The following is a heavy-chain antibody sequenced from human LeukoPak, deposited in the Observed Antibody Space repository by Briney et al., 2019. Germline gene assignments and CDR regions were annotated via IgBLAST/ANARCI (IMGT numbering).Heavy chain of an antibody. CDR1: GGSFSGYY. CDR3: ARLGGIAAAGRDY. V-gene: IGHV4-34*01. Sequence: PSETLSLTCAVYGGSFSGYYWSWIRQPPGKGLEWIGEINHSGSTNYNPSLKSRVTISVDTSKNQFSLKLSSVTAADTAVYYCARLGGIAAAGRDYWGQGTLVTASS. D-gene: IGHD6-13*01. J-gene: IGHJ4*02. CDR2: INHSGST.